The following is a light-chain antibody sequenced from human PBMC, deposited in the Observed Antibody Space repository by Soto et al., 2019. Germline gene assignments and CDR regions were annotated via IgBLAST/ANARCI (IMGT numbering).Light chain of an antibody. CDR1: SSNIGSNT. V-gene: IGLV1-44*01. J-gene: IGLJ2*01. CDR3: SSWTSSSTLL. Sequence: QSVLTQPPSASGTPGQRVTISCSGSSSNIGSNTVNWYQQLPGTAPKLVIYGNDQRPSGVPDRFSGSKSGTSASLNISGLQAEDEADYYCSSWTSSSTLLFGGGTQLTVL. CDR2: GND.